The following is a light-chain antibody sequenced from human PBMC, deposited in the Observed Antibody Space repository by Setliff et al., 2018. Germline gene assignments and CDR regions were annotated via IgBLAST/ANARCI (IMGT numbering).Light chain of an antibody. CDR1: SSNIGAGYD. Sequence: QSVLTQPPSVSGAPGQRVTISCTGSSSNIGAGYDVHWYQQLPGTAPKLLIYGNSNRPSGVPDRFSGSKSGTPASLAITELQAEDEADYYCQSYDSSLSCVVFGGGTKGTVL. CDR2: GNS. J-gene: IGLJ2*01. V-gene: IGLV1-40*01. CDR3: QSYDSSLSCVV.